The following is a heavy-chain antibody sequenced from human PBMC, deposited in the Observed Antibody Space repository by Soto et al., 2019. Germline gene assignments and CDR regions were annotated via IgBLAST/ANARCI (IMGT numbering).Heavy chain of an antibody. CDR2: IWYDGSNK. CDR1: GFTLSSYG. CDR3: AREPGGDYALYYGMDV. D-gene: IGHD4-17*01. V-gene: IGHV3-33*01. J-gene: IGHJ6*02. Sequence: GSLRLSRSASGFTLSSYGMHWVRQGPGRGLEWVAVIWYDGSNKYYADSVKGRFTISRDNSKNTLYLQMNSLRAEDTAVYYCAREPGGDYALYYGMDVWGQGTTVTVSS.